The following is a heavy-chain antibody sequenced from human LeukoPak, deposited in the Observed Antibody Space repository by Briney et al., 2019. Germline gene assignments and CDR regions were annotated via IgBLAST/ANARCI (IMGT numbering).Heavy chain of an antibody. CDR1: GYTFTGHY. J-gene: IGHJ3*02. D-gene: IGHD3-10*01. CDR2: INPTLGRP. V-gene: IGHV1-2*02. CDR3: ARYALYASGGAGGFDI. Sequence: AAVKVSCKASGYTFTGHYMHWVRQAPGQGPEWMGCINPTLGRPSFAPKFQGRVTMTRDTSMSTAYMELSRLRSDDTAVYHCARYALYASGGAGGFDIWGQGTMVTVSP.